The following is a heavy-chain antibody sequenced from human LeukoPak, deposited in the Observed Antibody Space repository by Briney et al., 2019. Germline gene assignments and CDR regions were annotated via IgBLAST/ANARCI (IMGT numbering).Heavy chain of an antibody. CDR3: ARGLYSSSWYPRRSLTYYFDY. CDR2: IYYSGST. J-gene: IGHJ4*02. CDR1: GGSISSSSYY. D-gene: IGHD6-13*01. Sequence: SETLSLTCTVSGGSISSSSYYWGWIRQPPGKGLEWIGSIYYSGSTYYNPSLKSRVTISVDTSKNQFSPKLSSVTAADTAVYYCARGLYSSSWYPRRSLTYYFDYWGQGTLVTVSS. V-gene: IGHV4-39*01.